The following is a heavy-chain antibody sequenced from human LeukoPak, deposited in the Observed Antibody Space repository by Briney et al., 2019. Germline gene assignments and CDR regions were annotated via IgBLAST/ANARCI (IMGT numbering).Heavy chain of an antibody. V-gene: IGHV1-24*01. CDR3: AKDQYSYNRNEQAFDI. J-gene: IGHJ3*02. Sequence: ASVKVSCKVSGYTLTELSMHWVRQAPGKGLEWMGGFDPEDGETIYAQKFQGRVTMTEDTSTDTAYMELSSLRAEDTAVYYCAKDQYSYNRNEQAFDIWGQGTMVTVSS. D-gene: IGHD1-20*01. CDR2: FDPEDGET. CDR1: GYTLTELS.